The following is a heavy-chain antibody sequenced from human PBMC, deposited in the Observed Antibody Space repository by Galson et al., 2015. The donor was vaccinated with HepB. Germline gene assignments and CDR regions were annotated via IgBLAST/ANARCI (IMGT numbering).Heavy chain of an antibody. CDR3: ARHPYHCGGDCYPGWFDP. Sequence: QSGAEVKKPGESLRISCKGSGYSFTSYWISWVRQMPGKGLEWMGRIDPSDSYTNYSPSFQGHVTISADKSISTAYLQWSSLKASDTAMYYCARHPYHCGGDCYPGWFDPWGQGTLVTVSS. V-gene: IGHV5-10-1*01. D-gene: IGHD2-21*02. J-gene: IGHJ5*02. CDR2: IDPSDSYT. CDR1: GYSFTSYW.